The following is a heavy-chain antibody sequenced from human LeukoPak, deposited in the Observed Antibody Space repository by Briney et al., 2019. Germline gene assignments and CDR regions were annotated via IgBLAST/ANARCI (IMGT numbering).Heavy chain of an antibody. V-gene: IGHV1-58*01. J-gene: IGHJ4*02. CDR3: AAFPDSGVVVITDGQTSYFFEY. Sequence: GTSVKVSCKASVFTFTSSAVQWVRQARGQPLEWIGWIVVGSGNTNYAQKFQERVTITRDMSTSTAYMELSSLRSEDTAVYYCAAFPDSGVVVITDGQTSYFFEYWGQGTLVTVSS. CDR2: IVVGSGNT. CDR1: VFTFTSSA. D-gene: IGHD3-22*01.